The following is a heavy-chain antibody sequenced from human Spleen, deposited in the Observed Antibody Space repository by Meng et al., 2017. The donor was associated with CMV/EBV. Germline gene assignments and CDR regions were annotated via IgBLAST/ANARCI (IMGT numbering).Heavy chain of an antibody. CDR3: ARYCGGDCYLTRRGMDV. D-gene: IGHD2-21*01. CDR1: GGT. Sequence: SVKVSCKASGGTISWVRQAPGQGLEWMGGIIPIFGKETYAQKFQGRLTITTDESTSTTYMELSTLRSEYTAVYYCARYCGGDCYLTRRGMDVWGQGTTVTVSS. CDR2: IIPIFGKE. V-gene: IGHV1-69*05. J-gene: IGHJ6*02.